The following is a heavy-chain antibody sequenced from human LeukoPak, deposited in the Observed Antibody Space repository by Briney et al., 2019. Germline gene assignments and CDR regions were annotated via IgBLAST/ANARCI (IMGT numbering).Heavy chain of an antibody. CDR2: TSGSGGST. Sequence: AGGSLRLSFAASGFTFSSYAMSWVRQAPGKGLEWVSGTSGSGGSTYYAGSVKGRFTISRDNSKNTLYLQMNSLRVEDTAVYYCAKNGGSQCYSHLDSWGQGTLVTVSS. V-gene: IGHV3-23*01. CDR1: GFTFSSYA. D-gene: IGHD2-15*01. CDR3: AKNGGSQCYSHLDS. J-gene: IGHJ4*02.